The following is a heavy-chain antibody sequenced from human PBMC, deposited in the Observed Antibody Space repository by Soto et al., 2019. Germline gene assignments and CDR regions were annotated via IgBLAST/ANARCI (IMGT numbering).Heavy chain of an antibody. CDR2: INQDGSGQ. V-gene: IGHV3-7*01. CDR3: ARDILVGAGTARAFDV. CDR1: GFTFSYYW. J-gene: IGHJ3*01. D-gene: IGHD6-13*01. Sequence: EVQLMESGGGLAQPGGSLRLSCEDSGFTFSYYWMTWVRQAPGKGLEWVPNINQDGSGQYYVDSVKGRFTVSRDNAKKSVYLQMSSLRVHDTAGYFCARDILVGAGTARAFDVWGQGTTVIVSS.